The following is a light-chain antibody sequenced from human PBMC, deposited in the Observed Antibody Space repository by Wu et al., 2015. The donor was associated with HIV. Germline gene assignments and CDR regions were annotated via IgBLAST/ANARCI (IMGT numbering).Light chain of an antibody. J-gene: IGKJ2*01. V-gene: IGKV3-20*01. CDR1: QSVNNFY. CDR2: GAS. Sequence: EIVLTQSPGTLSLSPGERATLSCRASQSVNNFYLAWYQHKPGQAPRLLIYGASNRATGIPDRFGGSGSGTDFTLTISRLEPEDFAVYYCQQFGTSPYTFGQGTTLEIK. CDR3: QQFGTSPYT.